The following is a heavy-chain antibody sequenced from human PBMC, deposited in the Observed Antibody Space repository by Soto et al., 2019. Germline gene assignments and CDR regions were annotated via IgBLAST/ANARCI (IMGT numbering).Heavy chain of an antibody. CDR1: GDSVSSNSAA. CDR3: ARGWLVRRNGAWFDP. Sequence: SQTLSLTCAISGDSVSSNSAAWNWIRQSPSRGLEWLGRTYYRSKWYNDYAVSVRSRITINPDTSKNQFSLQLNSVTPEDTAVYYCARGWLVRRNGAWFDPWGQGTLVTVS. CDR2: TYYRSKWYN. V-gene: IGHV6-1*01. D-gene: IGHD6-19*01. J-gene: IGHJ5*02.